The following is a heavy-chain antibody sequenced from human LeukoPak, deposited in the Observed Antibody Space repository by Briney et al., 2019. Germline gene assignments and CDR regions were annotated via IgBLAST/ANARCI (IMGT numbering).Heavy chain of an antibody. V-gene: IGHV1-46*01. CDR1: GYTFINYF. CDR3: TRDTVTTARFGFDP. D-gene: IGHD4-11*01. Sequence: ASVNVSCKASGYTFINYFMHWVRQAPGQGLEWMGVINPSGGSTTYAQKFQGRVTMTRDTSTSTVYMEMSSLRSEDTAVYYCTRDTVTTARFGFDPWGQGTLVTVSS. CDR2: INPSGGST. J-gene: IGHJ5*02.